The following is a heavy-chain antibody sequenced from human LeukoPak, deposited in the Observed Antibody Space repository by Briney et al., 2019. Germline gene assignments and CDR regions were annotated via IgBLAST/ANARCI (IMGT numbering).Heavy chain of an antibody. CDR2: ITASGGNT. D-gene: IGHD5-18*01. V-gene: IGHV3-23*01. CDR3: AKGNGYSYGRYYFDY. CDR1: GFTFSSYA. Sequence: GGSLRLSCAASGFTFSSYAMGWVRQAPGKGLEWVSAITASGGNTYYEDSVKGRFTISRDNSKNTLYLQVNSLRAEDTAVYYCAKGNGYSYGRYYFDYWGQGTLVTVSS. J-gene: IGHJ4*02.